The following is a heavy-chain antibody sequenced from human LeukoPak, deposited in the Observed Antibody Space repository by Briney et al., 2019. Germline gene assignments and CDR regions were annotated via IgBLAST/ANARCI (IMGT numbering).Heavy chain of an antibody. CDR2: INLNSVGT. V-gene: IGHV1-2*02. D-gene: IGHD3-22*01. Sequence: WASVKVSCKASGYTFPGYCMDWLRQAPGKGCEGLGWINLNSVGTNYAQKFQGRVTMTRDTYISTAYMELSRLRSDDTAVYYCARDRTTSTYYYDSSDPGEVMDVWGRGTTVTVSS. J-gene: IGHJ6*02. CDR1: GYTFPGYC. CDR3: ARDRTTSTYYYDSSDPGEVMDV.